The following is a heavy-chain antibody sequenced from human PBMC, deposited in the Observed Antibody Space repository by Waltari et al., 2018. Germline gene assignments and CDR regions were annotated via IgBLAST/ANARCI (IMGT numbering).Heavy chain of an antibody. CDR2: MNPNSGNT. CDR3: ASRANSGLDAFDI. D-gene: IGHD2-15*01. CDR1: GYTFTSYD. Sequence: QVQLLQPGAEVKKPGASVKVSCKASGYTFTSYDINWVRQATGQGLEWMGWMNPNSGNTGYAQKFQGRVTMTRNTSISTAYMELSSLRSEDTAVYYCASRANSGLDAFDIWGQGTMVTVSS. V-gene: IGHV1-8*01. J-gene: IGHJ3*02.